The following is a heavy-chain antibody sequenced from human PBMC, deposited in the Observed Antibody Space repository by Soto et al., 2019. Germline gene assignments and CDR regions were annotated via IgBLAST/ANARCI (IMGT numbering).Heavy chain of an antibody. CDR2: IRSEANGGTT. V-gene: IGHV3-49*04. CDR1: GFTFGSHA. J-gene: IGHJ4*02. D-gene: IGHD3-22*01. CDR3: TRYYYESSGYYVY. Sequence: PGGSLRLSCTGSGFTFGSHALSWVRQAPGKGLEWVGVIRSEANGGTTDYAASVKGRITISRDDSKSIAYMEINSLQTEDTAVYYCTRYYYESSGYYVYWGQGALVTVSS.